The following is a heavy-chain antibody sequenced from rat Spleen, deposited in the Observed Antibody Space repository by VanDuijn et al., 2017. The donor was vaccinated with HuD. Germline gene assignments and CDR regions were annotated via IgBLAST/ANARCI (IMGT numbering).Heavy chain of an antibody. V-gene: IGHV5-31*01. CDR1: GFTFNNYW. CDR2: MTNTGGDI. D-gene: IGHD1-1*01. Sequence: EVQLVESGGGLVQPGRSLKLSCVASGFTFNNYWMTWIRQVPGKGLEWVSSMTNTGGDIYDPDSVKGRFTIFRDNAKSTLFLQMDSLRSEDTATYYWTTEIWGTTVGHYWGQGVMVTVSS. J-gene: IGHJ2*01. CDR3: TTEIWGTTVGHY.